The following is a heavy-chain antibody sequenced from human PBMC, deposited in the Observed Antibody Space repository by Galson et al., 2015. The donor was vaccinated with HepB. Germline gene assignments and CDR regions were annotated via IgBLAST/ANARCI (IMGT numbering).Heavy chain of an antibody. CDR3: TTELFELERLGGEIDAFDI. V-gene: IGHV3-15*07. J-gene: IGHJ3*02. CDR1: GFTFSNAW. D-gene: IGHD1-1*01. Sequence: SLRLSCAASGFTFSNAWMNWVRQAPGKGLEWVGRIKSKTDGGTTDYAAPVKGRFTISRDDSKNTLYLQMNSLKTEDTAVYYCTTELFELERLGGEIDAFDIWGQGTMVTVSS. CDR2: IKSKTDGGTT.